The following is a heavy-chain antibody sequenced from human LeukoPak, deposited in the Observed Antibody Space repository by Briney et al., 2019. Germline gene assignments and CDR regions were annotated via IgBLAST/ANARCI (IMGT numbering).Heavy chain of an antibody. Sequence: SGGSLRLSCVASGFTLDDSALRWVRQAPGKGLEWVSLISADSDSTYYADSVKGRFTISRDNSKNSLYLQMSSLTTDDTALYYCAKERADIPYCYYGMDVWGQGTTVTVSS. D-gene: IGHD2-2*02. CDR2: ISADSDST. CDR1: GFTLDDSA. J-gene: IGHJ6*02. V-gene: IGHV3-43*02. CDR3: AKERADIPYCYYGMDV.